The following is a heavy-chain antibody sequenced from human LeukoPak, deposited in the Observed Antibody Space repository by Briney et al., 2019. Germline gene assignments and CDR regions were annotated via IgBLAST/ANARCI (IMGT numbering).Heavy chain of an antibody. CDR2: IYHSGST. J-gene: IGHJ4*02. D-gene: IGHD1-26*01. CDR3: ARHRYHVGAISLYY. V-gene: IGHV4-38-2*01. Sequence: PSETLSLTCAVSGYSISSGYYWGWIRQPPGKGLEWIGSIYHSGSTYYNPSLKSRVTISVDTSKNQFSLKLSSVTAADTTVYYCARHRYHVGAISLYYWGQGTLVTVSS. CDR1: GYSISSGYY.